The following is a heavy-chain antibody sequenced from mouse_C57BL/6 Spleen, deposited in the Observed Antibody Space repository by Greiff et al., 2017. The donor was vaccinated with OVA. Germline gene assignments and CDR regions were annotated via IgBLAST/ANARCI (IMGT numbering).Heavy chain of an antibody. CDR1: GYTFTSYW. J-gene: IGHJ2*01. V-gene: IGHV1-59*01. D-gene: IGHD3-2*02. CDR3: ARDSSGYVRGSYVDY. Sequence: QVQLQQPGAELVRPGTSVKLSCKASGYTFTSYWMHWVTQRPGQGLEWIGVIAPSDSYPNYNPKFKGKATLTVDTSSSTASMQLSSLTSEDAAVYYRARDSSGYVRGSYVDYWGQGTTLTVSS. CDR2: IAPSDSYP.